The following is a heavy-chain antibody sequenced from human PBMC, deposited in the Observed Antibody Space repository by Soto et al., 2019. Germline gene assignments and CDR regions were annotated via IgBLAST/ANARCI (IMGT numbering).Heavy chain of an antibody. CDR3: ARDGAAAGKKEDAFDS. Sequence: GGSLRLSCAASGFTFSSYWMSWVRQAPGKGLEWVANIKQDGSEKYYVDSVKGRFTISRDNAKNSLYLQMNSLRAEDTAVYYCARDGAAAGKKEDAFDSWGQGTMVTVSS. D-gene: IGHD6-13*01. CDR2: IKQDGSEK. J-gene: IGHJ3*02. CDR1: GFTFSSYW. V-gene: IGHV3-7*03.